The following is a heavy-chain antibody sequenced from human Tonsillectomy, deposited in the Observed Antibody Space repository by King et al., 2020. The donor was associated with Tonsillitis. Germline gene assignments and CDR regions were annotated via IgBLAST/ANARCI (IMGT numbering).Heavy chain of an antibody. CDR2: ITGDGGST. J-gene: IGHJ4*02. CDR1: GFTFDDYA. Sequence: VQLVESGGGVAQPGGSLRLSCAASGFTFDDYAMHWVRQAPGKGLEWVSLITGDGGSTYYADSVKGRFTISRDNSKNSLYLQMNSLRTEDTALYYCAKRYHYDGSGPLDYWGQGTLVTVSS. D-gene: IGHD3-22*01. V-gene: IGHV3-43*02. CDR3: AKRYHYDGSGPLDY.